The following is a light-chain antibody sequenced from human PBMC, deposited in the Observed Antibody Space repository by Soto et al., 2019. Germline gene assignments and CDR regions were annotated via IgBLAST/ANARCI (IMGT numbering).Light chain of an antibody. CDR1: QSVSSSY. V-gene: IGKV3-20*01. CDR2: GTS. Sequence: IVLTQSPGTLSLSPGERATLSCRASQSVSSSYLAWYQRKPGQAPRLLIYGTSSRAIGIPDRFSGSGSGTDFTLTISRLEPEDVAVYYCQHYDTSPSPRFTFGPGTKVDIK. CDR3: QHYDTSPSPRFT. J-gene: IGKJ3*01.